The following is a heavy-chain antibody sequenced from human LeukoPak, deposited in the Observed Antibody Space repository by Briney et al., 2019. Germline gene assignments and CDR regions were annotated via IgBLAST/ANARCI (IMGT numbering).Heavy chain of an antibody. D-gene: IGHD3-3*01. J-gene: IGHJ6*03. CDR2: ISSSTI. CDR1: GFTFSSYS. V-gene: IGHV3-48*01. Sequence: GGSLRLSCAASGFTFSSYSMNWVRQAPGKGLEWVSYISSSTIYYADSVKGRFTISRDNAKNSLYLQMNSLRAEDTAVYYCARDYDSGYYYYYYMDVWGKGTTVTVSS. CDR3: ARDYDSGYYYYYYMDV.